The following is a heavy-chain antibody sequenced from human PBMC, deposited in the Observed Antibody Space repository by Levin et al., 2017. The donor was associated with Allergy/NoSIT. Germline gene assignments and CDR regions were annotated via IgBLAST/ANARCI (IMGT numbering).Heavy chain of an antibody. Sequence: ASVKVSCKASGYTFTSYGISWVRQAPGQGLEWMGWISAYNGNTNYAQKLQGRVTMTTDTSTSTAYMELRSLRSDDTAVYYCARDQPCIITGYCSSTSGSEALSFDYWGQGTLVTVSS. CDR2: ISAYNGNT. CDR1: GYTFTSYG. D-gene: IGHD2-2*01. CDR3: ARDQPCIITGYCSSTSGSEALSFDY. V-gene: IGHV1-18*01. J-gene: IGHJ4*02.